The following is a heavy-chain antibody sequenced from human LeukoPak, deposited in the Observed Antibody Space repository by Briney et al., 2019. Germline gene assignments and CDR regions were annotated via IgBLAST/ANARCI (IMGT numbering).Heavy chain of an antibody. Sequence: GGSLRLSCAASGFTFSSYAMSWVRQAPGKGLEWVSAISGSGGSTYYADSVKGRFTISRDNSKNTLYLQMNSLRAEDTAVYYCANEGSSSWYGVFYLDYWGQGTLVTVSS. CDR2: ISGSGGST. D-gene: IGHD6-13*01. J-gene: IGHJ4*02. CDR3: ANEGSSSWYGVFYLDY. CDR1: GFTFSSYA. V-gene: IGHV3-23*01.